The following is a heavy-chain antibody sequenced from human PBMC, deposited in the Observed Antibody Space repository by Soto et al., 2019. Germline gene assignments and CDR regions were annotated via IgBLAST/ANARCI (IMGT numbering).Heavy chain of an antibody. V-gene: IGHV3-48*04. Sequence: GGSLRLSCAASGFIFSTYSMNWVRQGPGKGLEWVSYISNSGSTIYYADSVKGRFTISRDNARNSLYLQMNSLRAEDTAVYYCARDLRLGATLGAFDIWGQGTMVTVSS. CDR1: GFIFSTYS. CDR3: ARDLRLGATLGAFDI. J-gene: IGHJ3*02. CDR2: ISNSGSTI. D-gene: IGHD1-26*01.